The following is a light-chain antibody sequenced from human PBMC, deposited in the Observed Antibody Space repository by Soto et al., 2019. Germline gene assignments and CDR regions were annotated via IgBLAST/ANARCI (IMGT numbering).Light chain of an antibody. Sequence: QSALTQPASVSGSPGQSITISCTGTSSDVGSYNLVSWYQQHPGKAPKLMIYEGSKRPSGVSNGFSGSKSGNTASLTISGLQAEDEADYYCCSYAGSSTWVFGGGTKVTVL. CDR2: EGS. V-gene: IGLV2-23*01. J-gene: IGLJ3*02. CDR1: SSDVGSYNL. CDR3: CSYAGSSTWV.